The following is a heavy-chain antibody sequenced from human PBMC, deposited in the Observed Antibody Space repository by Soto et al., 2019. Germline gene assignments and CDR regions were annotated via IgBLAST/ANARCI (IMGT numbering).Heavy chain of an antibody. CDR1: GDSISGSDW. J-gene: IGHJ2*01. V-gene: IGHV4-4*02. CDR2: IFHSGKT. Sequence: QVQLQESGPGLVKPSGTLSLTCTVSGDSISGSDWWAWVRQPPTKGLEWIGEIFHSGKTNYNPSLQSRVSISLDGSKNLFSLSLASVTAADTALYFCARVGGWTTSSGPRFWHFDLWGRGTLVTVSS. CDR3: ARVGGWTTSSGPRFWHFDL. D-gene: IGHD4-4*01.